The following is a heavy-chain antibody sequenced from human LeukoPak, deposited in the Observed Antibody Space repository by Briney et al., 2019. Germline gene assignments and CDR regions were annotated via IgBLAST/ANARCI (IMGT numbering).Heavy chain of an antibody. D-gene: IGHD4-17*01. CDR2: ISSSGSTI. Sequence: PGGSLRLSCAASGFTFSDYYMSWIRQAPGKGLEWVSYISSSGSTIYYADSVKGRFTISRDNAKNSLYLQMNSLRAEDTAVYYCASAASRVTTVTPSDYWGQGTLVTVSS. V-gene: IGHV3-11*01. CDR3: ASAASRVTTVTPSDY. CDR1: GFTFSDYY. J-gene: IGHJ4*02.